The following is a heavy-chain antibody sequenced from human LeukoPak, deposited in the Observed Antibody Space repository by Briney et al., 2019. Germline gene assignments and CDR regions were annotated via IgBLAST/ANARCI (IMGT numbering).Heavy chain of an antibody. CDR1: GGSFSGYD. V-gene: IGHV4-34*01. CDR2: INHSGST. D-gene: IGHD3-22*01. J-gene: IGHJ4*02. Sequence: PSETLSLTCAVYGGSFSGYDWSWIRQPPGKGLEWIGEINHSGSTNYNPSLKSRVTISVDTSKNQSSLKLSSVTAADTAVYYCARAEDYYDSSGYGYWGQGTLVTVSS. CDR3: ARAEDYYDSSGYGY.